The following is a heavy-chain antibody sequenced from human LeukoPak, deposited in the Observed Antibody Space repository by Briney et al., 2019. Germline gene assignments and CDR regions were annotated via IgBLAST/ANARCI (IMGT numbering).Heavy chain of an antibody. CDR2: LYSDGNT. CDR1: GFTVITND. J-gene: IGHJ4*02. D-gene: IGHD1-14*01. Sequence: PGGSLRLSCAASGFTVITNDMTWVRQAPRKGLEWVSVLYSDGNTKYADSVQGRFTISRDNSKNTLYLEMNSLSHDDTDVYYCARGVEPLAANTLAYWGQGTLVTVSS. CDR3: ARGVEPLAANTLAY. V-gene: IGHV3-53*01.